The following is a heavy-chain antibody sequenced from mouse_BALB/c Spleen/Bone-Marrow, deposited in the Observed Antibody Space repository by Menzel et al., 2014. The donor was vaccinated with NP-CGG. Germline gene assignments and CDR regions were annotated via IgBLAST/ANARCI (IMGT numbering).Heavy chain of an antibody. Sequence: VKLVESGPGLVQPSQSLSITCTVSGFSLSYYGVHWIRQSPGKGLEWLGVIWSGGITDYNASFISRLSISKDNSKSXVFFTMNSLQANDTAIYYCARSPSMDYWGPGTSVTVSS. CDR3: ARSPSMDY. V-gene: IGHV2-2*02. CDR1: GFSLSYYG. CDR2: IWSGGIT. J-gene: IGHJ4*01.